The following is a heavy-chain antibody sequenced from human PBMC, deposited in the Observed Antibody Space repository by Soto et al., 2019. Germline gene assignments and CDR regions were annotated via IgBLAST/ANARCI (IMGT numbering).Heavy chain of an antibody. CDR1: GYSFTSYW. CDR3: ASQSRYTDAFDF. J-gene: IGHJ3*01. V-gene: IGHV5-51*01. CDR2: IYPGDSDT. Sequence: EVQLVQSGAEVKKPGESLKISCKGSGYSFTSYWIGWVRQMPGKGLEWMGIIYPGDSDTRYSPSFQGQVTISADKSITTAFLHWSHLKAADTARYYCASQSRYTDAFDFWGQGTMVTVSS. D-gene: IGHD2-2*02.